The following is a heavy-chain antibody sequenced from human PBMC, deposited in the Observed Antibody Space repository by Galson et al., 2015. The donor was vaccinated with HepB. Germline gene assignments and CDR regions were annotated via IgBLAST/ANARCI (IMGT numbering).Heavy chain of an antibody. J-gene: IGHJ4*02. CDR2: IGTAGDP. CDR3: ARADSSGYYFDY. D-gene: IGHD3-22*01. CDR1: GFTFSSYD. Sequence: SLRLSCAASGFTFSSYDMHWVRQATGKGLEWVSAIGTAGDPYYPGSVKGRFTISRENAKNSLYLQMNSLRAGDTAVYYCARADSSGYYFDYWGQGTLVTVSS. V-gene: IGHV3-13*05.